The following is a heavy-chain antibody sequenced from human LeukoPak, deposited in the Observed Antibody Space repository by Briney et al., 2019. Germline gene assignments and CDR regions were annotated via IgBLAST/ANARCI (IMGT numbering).Heavy chain of an antibody. J-gene: IGHJ4*02. V-gene: IGHV1-2*02. D-gene: IGHD1-26*01. Sequence: GPSVTLSSKPDGYTLTEHYKHWVRQAPGHRIEWKGWISPNSGDTNYAQKLQGRDTMTRDTSISTAYMALSRLTSDDTAVYFCARDWRGSYFPDFWGQGGLVTVSS. CDR1: GYTLTEHY. CDR3: ARDWRGSYFPDF. CDR2: ISPNSGDT.